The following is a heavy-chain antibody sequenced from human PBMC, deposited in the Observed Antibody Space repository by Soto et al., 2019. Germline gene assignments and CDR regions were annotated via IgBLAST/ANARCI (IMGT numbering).Heavy chain of an antibody. V-gene: IGHV3-23*01. J-gene: IGHJ6*02. Sequence: PGGSLRLSCAASGFTFSSYAMSWVRQAPGKGLEWVSAISGSGGSTYYADSVKGRFTISRDNSKNTLYLQMNSLRAEDTAVYYCARLMSGSFKGSSYYYYYGMDVWGQGTTVTVS. CDR1: GFTFSSYA. CDR3: ARLMSGSFKGSSYYYYYGMDV. CDR2: ISGSGGST. D-gene: IGHD1-26*01.